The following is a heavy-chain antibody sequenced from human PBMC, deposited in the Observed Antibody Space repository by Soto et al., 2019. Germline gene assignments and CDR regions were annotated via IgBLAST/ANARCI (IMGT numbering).Heavy chain of an antibody. V-gene: IGHV5-51*01. D-gene: IGHD2-2*01. CDR1: GYSFTSYW. Sequence: GESLKLSCKGSGYSFTSYWIGWVRQMPGKGLEWMGIIYPGDSDTRYSPSFQGQVTISADKSIRTAYLQWSSLKASDTAMYYSARHYCSSTSCCPVYYSYYCMDVWGQGTTVTVPS. J-gene: IGHJ6*02. CDR3: ARHYCSSTSCCPVYYSYYCMDV. CDR2: IYPGDSDT.